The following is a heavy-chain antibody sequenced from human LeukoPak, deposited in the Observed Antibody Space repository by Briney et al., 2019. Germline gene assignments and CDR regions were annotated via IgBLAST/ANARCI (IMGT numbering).Heavy chain of an antibody. CDR2: ISSSSTI. CDR1: GFTFSSYS. Sequence: GGSLRLSCAASGFTFSSYSMNWVRQAPGKGLEWVSYISSSSTIYYADSVKGRFTISRDNAKNSLYLQMNSLRAEDTAVYYCARNTIPGYYYGMDVWGQGTTVTVSS. D-gene: IGHD2-21*01. J-gene: IGHJ6*02. V-gene: IGHV3-48*04. CDR3: ARNTIPGYYYGMDV.